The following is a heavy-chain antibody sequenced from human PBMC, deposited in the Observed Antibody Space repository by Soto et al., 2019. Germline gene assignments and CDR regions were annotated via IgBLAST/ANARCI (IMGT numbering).Heavy chain of an antibody. CDR1: GGSISSSSYY. V-gene: IGHV4-39*01. CDR3: ARLTYYDFWTHTHPSYYYYGMDV. D-gene: IGHD3-3*01. J-gene: IGHJ6*02. CDR2: IYYSGST. Sequence: SETLSLTCTVYGGSISSSSYYWGWIRQPPGKGLGWIGSIYYSGSTYYNPSLKSRVTISVDTSKNQFSLKLSSVTAADTAVYYCARLTYYDFWTHTHPSYYYYGMDVWGQGTTVTVSS.